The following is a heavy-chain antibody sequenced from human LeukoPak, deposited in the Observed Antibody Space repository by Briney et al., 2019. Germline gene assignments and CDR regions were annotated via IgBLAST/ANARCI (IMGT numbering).Heavy chain of an antibody. V-gene: IGHV3-11*01. J-gene: IGHJ1*01. CDR3: AKGHTYGMT. CDR1: GFTFSDFY. D-gene: IGHD4-17*01. Sequence: SGGSLRLSCAASGFTFSDFYMSWLPQTPGEGLEWVSYISSTGTAMDYADSVKGRFTISRDNTKDSLFLQMNNLGVEDTAVYYCAKGHTYGMTWGQGTLVTVSS. CDR2: ISSTGTAM.